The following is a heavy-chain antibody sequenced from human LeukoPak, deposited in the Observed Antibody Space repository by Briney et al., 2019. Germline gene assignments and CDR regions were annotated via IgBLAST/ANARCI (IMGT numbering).Heavy chain of an antibody. V-gene: IGHV4-59*01. CDR3: ARLAGKLGIDY. CDR1: GGSISSYY. CDR2: IYYSGST. D-gene: IGHD6-13*01. J-gene: IGHJ4*02. Sequence: PSETLSLTCTVSGGSISSYYWSWIRQPPGKGLEWIGYIYYSGSTNYNPSLKSRVTISVDTSKNQFSLKLSSVTAADTAVHYCARLAGKLGIDYWGQGTLVTVSS.